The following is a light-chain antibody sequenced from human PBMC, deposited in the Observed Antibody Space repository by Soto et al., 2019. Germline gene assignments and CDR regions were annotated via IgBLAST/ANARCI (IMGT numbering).Light chain of an antibody. CDR3: SSYTSSSTPYV. V-gene: IGLV2-14*01. Sequence: QSALIQPASVSGSPGHSITISCTGTSSDVGGYNYVSWYQQHPGKAPKLMIYEVSNRPSGVSNRFSGSKSGNTASLTISGLQAEDEADYYCSSYTSSSTPYVFGTGTKVTVL. CDR2: EVS. CDR1: SSDVGGYNY. J-gene: IGLJ1*01.